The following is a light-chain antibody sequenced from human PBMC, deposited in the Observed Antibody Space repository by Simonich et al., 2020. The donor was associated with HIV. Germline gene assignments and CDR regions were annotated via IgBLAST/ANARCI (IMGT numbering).Light chain of an antibody. J-gene: IGLJ3*02. CDR3: SSYTSSSTWV. CDR1: SSDVGGYNF. CDR2: DVR. V-gene: IGLV2-14*01. Sequence: QSALTQPASVSGSPGQSITISCTGTSSDVGGYNFVSWYQQHPGKAPKLIIYDVRERPAGVSNRFSGSKSGNTASLTISGLQAEDEADYYCSSYTSSSTWVFGGGTRLTVL.